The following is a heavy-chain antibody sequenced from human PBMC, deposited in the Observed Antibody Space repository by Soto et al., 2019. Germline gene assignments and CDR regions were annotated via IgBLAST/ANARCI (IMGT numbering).Heavy chain of an antibody. J-gene: IGHJ4*02. V-gene: IGHV1-69*13. CDR2: IIPIFGTA. Sequence: SVKVSCKASGGTFSSYAISWVRQAPGQGLEWMGGIIPIFGTANYAQKFQGRVTITADESTSTAYMELSSLRSEDTAVYYCARDPGYCSSTSCPAWDDYCGQGTLVTFST. CDR3: ARDPGYCSSTSCPAWDDY. CDR1: GGTFSSYA. D-gene: IGHD2-2*01.